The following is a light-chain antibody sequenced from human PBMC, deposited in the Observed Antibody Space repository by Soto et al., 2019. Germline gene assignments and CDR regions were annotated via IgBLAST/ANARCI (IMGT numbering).Light chain of an antibody. CDR3: QQYNRYWT. CDR2: KAS. V-gene: IGKV1-5*03. J-gene: IGKJ1*01. CDR1: QSISSW. Sequence: DIQMTQSPSTLSASVGDRVTITCRASQSISSWLAWYQQKPGKAPKLLIYKASSLESGVPSRFSGRGSGTEFTLTISSLQPDDVATYYCQQYNRYWTFGQGTKVEIK.